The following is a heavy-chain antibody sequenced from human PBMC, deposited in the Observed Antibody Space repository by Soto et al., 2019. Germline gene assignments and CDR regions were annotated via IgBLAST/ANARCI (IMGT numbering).Heavy chain of an antibody. J-gene: IGHJ6*02. CDR3: ARWATGASSHGMDV. V-gene: IGHV4-4*07. Sequence: SETLSLTCSVSGGSIDSYFWSWIRQPAGKGLEWLGRIYSSGGNNYNVSLESRVTISVDTSKSQFSLELRSVTAADTAVYYCARWATGASSHGMDVWGPGTTVTVSS. CDR2: IYSSGGN. CDR1: GGSIDSYF. D-gene: IGHD1-1*01.